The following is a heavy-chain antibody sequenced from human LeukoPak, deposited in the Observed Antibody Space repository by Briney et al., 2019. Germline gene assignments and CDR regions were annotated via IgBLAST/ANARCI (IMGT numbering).Heavy chain of an antibody. D-gene: IGHD6-19*01. CDR2: INPKSGVT. V-gene: IGHV1-2*02. J-gene: IGHJ5*02. Sequence: ASVKVSCKASGYTFTGHYMHWVRQAPGQRLEWMGWINPKSGVTNYAQNFQGRVTMTRDTSITTAYMELSRLTSDDTAVYYCARVIAVAAIECGFDPWGQGTLVTVSS. CDR3: ARVIAVAAIECGFDP. CDR1: GYTFTGHY.